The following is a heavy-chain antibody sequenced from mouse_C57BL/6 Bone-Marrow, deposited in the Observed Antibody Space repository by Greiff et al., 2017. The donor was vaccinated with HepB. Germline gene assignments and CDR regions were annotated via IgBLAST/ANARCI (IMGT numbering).Heavy chain of an antibody. CDR2: ISNGGGST. J-gene: IGHJ1*03. V-gene: IGHV5-12*01. CDR1: GFTFSDYY. D-gene: IGHD1-1*01. Sequence: DVMLVESGGGLVQPGGSLKLSCAASGFTFSDYYMYWVRQTPEKRLEWVAYISNGGGSTYYPDTVKGRFTISRDNAKNTLYLQMSRLKSEDTAMYYCARHTAYYGSSYWYFDVWGTGTTVTVSS. CDR3: ARHTAYYGSSYWYFDV.